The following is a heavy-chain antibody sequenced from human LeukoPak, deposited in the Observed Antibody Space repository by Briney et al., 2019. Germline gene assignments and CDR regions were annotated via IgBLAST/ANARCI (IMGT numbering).Heavy chain of an antibody. V-gene: IGHV3-74*01. J-gene: IGHJ3*02. CDR2: INSDGSSI. Sequence: GGSLRLSCAASGFTFSSYWMHWVRQAPGKGLVWVSRINSDGSSINYADSVKGRFTISRDSAKNTLYLQMNSLRAEDTAVYYCAREYLGYFDWYNADDAFDIWGQGTMVTVSS. CDR1: GFTFSSYW. CDR3: AREYLGYFDWYNADDAFDI. D-gene: IGHD3-9*01.